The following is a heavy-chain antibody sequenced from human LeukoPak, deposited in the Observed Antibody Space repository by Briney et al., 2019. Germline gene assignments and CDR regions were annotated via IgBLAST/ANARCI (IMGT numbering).Heavy chain of an antibody. CDR1: GFSFNNYA. V-gene: IGHV3-7*01. Sequence: GGSLRLSCAASGFSFNNYAMYWVRQAPGKGLEWVANIKQDVNEKYYVDSVKGRFTISRDNAKNSLYLQMNSLRAEDTAVYYCARESRGYDILTGKYHRGYYSYYMDVWGKGTTVTVSS. J-gene: IGHJ6*03. CDR3: ARESRGYDILTGKYHRGYYSYYMDV. D-gene: IGHD3-9*01. CDR2: IKQDVNEK.